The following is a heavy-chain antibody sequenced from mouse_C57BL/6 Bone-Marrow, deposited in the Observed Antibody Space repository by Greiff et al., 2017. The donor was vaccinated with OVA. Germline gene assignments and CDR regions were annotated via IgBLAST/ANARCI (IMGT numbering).Heavy chain of an antibody. J-gene: IGHJ4*01. V-gene: IGHV14-4*01. CDR1: GFNIKDDY. CDR3: TTYYYGDY. D-gene: IGHD1-1*01. CDR2: IDPENGDT. Sequence: VHVKQSGAELVRPGASVKLSCTASGFNIKDDYMHWVKQRPEQGLEWIGWIDPENGDTEYASKFQGKATITADTSSNTAYLQLSSLTSEDTAVYYCTTYYYGDYWGQGTSVTVSS.